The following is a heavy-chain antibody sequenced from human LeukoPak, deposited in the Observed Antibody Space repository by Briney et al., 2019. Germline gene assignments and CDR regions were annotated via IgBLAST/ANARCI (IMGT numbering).Heavy chain of an antibody. CDR2: IYTSGST. V-gene: IGHV4-4*07. CDR1: GGSISSYY. CDR3: ARVSWFPGTSYYYMDV. J-gene: IGHJ6*03. Sequence: SETLSLTCTVSGGSISSYYWSWIRQPAGKGLEWIGRIYTSGSTNYNPSLKSRVTMSVDTSKNQFSLKLSSVTAADTAVYHCARVSWFPGTSYYYMDVWGKGTTVTVSS. D-gene: IGHD1-1*01.